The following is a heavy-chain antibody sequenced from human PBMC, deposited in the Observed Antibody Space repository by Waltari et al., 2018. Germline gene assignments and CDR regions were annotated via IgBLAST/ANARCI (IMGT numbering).Heavy chain of an antibody. CDR1: GFTFSSYA. V-gene: IGHV3-30*01. J-gene: IGHJ4*02. CDR3: ARAIARNVDTAMVEYFDY. Sequence: QVQLVESGGGVVQPGRSLRLSCAASGFTFSSYAMHWVRQAPGKGLEWVAVISYDGSNKYYADAVKGRFTISRDNSKNTLYLQMNSLRAEDTAVYYCARAIARNVDTAMVEYFDYWGQGTLVTVSS. CDR2: ISYDGSNK. D-gene: IGHD5-18*01.